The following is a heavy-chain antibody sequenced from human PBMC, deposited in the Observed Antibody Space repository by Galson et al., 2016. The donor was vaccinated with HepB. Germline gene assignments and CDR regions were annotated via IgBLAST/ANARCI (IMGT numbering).Heavy chain of an antibody. CDR1: GFTFSSYW. CDR3: ARPAPYSGNYGSGWFDP. CDR2: ISIDGSST. D-gene: IGHD1-26*01. V-gene: IGHV3-74*01. J-gene: IGHJ5*02. Sequence: SLRLSCAASGFTFSSYWMQWVRQVPGKGLMWVSRISIDGSSTTYADSVKGRFTISRDNAKNMLWLQMNSLRAEDTAVYYCARPAPYSGNYGSGWFDPWGQGTLVTVSS.